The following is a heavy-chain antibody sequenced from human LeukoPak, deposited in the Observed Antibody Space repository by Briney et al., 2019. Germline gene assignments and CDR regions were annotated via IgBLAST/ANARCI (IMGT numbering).Heavy chain of an antibody. CDR1: GGTFSSYA. J-gene: IGHJ4*02. Sequence: SVKVSCKASGGTFSSYAISWVRQAPGQGLEWRGRIIPILGIANYAQKFQGRVTITADKSTSTAYMELSSLRSEDTAVYYCARGAYSNYAGDYWGQGTLVTVSS. CDR3: ARGAYSNYAGDY. D-gene: IGHD4-11*01. CDR2: IIPILGIA. V-gene: IGHV1-69*04.